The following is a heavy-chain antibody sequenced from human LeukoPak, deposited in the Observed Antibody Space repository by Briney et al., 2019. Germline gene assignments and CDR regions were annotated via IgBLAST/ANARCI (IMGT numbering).Heavy chain of an antibody. V-gene: IGHV3-23*01. CDR1: GFIFSSYA. CDR3: AKDGDYYDSGGYSSFFDY. Sequence: GSLRLSCAASGFIFSSYAMSWVRQAPGKGLEWVSAISGSGGSTYYADSVKGRFTISRDNSKNTLSPQMNSLRAEDTAVYYCAKDGDYYDSGGYSSFFDYWGQGTLVTVSS. CDR2: ISGSGGST. D-gene: IGHD3-22*01. J-gene: IGHJ4*02.